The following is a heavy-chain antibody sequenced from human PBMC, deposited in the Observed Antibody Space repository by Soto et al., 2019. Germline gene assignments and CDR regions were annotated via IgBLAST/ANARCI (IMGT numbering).Heavy chain of an antibody. CDR1: VGSISSSSYY. D-gene: IGHD4-17*01. V-gene: IGHV4-39*01. CDR2: IYYSGST. CDR3: TRHYVLFGLRKEMATLTSLEY. J-gene: IGHJ4*02. Sequence: SETLSLTCTFSVGSISSSSYYCGWIRQPPWKGLEWIGSIYYSGSTYYNPSLKSRVTISVDTSKNQFSLKLSSVTAADTAVYYCTRHYVLFGLRKEMATLTSLEYWGQGIRVTVSS.